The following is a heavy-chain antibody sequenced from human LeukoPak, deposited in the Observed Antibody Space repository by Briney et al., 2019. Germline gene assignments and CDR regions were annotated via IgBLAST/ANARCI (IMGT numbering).Heavy chain of an antibody. D-gene: IGHD3-22*01. V-gene: IGHV3-7*01. Sequence: GGSLRLSCAASGFTFSGYWMTWVRQAPGKGLEWVANIKQDGSEKYYVDSVKGRFTISRDNAKNSLYLQMNSLRAEDTAVYYCARDYYGYFDYWGQGTLVTVSS. J-gene: IGHJ4*02. CDR3: ARDYYGYFDY. CDR1: GFTFSGYW. CDR2: IKQDGSEK.